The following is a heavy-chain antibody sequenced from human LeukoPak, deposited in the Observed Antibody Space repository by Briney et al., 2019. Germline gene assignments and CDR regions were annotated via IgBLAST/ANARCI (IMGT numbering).Heavy chain of an antibody. CDR2: INNEGSYS. J-gene: IGHJ1*01. V-gene: IGHV3-74*01. CDR3: ARVSGLGMNEYLQH. CDR1: GLTFSNSR. Sequence: GGSLRLSCAASGLTFSNSRMHWVRQAPGKGLVWVSRINNEGSYSSYADSVKGRFTISRDNANNTLYLQMNSLRAEDTAVYFCARVSGLGMNEYLQHWGQGTLVSVSS. D-gene: IGHD3-10*01.